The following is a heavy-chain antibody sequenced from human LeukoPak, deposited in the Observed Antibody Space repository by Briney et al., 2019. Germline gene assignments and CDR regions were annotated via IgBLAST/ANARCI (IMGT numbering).Heavy chain of an antibody. V-gene: IGHV6-1*01. Sequence: SQTLSLTCATSGDSVSSDSATWNWIRQSPSRGLEWLGRTYYRSKWYNDYAVSVKGRITINPDTSKNQFSLQLNSVTPEDTAVYYCARTAYTSSSAPDYWGQGTLVTVSS. CDR3: ARTAYTSSSAPDY. CDR2: TYYRSKWYN. CDR1: GDSVSSDSAT. J-gene: IGHJ4*02. D-gene: IGHD6-6*01.